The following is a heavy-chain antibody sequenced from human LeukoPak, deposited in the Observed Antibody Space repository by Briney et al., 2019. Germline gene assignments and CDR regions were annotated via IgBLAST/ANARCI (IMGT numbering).Heavy chain of an antibody. D-gene: IGHD2-2*01. J-gene: IGHJ5*02. CDR3: ARRLTQYDCFDP. V-gene: IGHV6-1*01. CDR1: GDSVSSNNAT. CDR2: TYYRSTWYN. Sequence: SQTLSLTCAISGDSVSSNNATWNWIRQSPSRGLEWLGRTYYRSTWYNDYAVSVRGRITVNPDTSKNQFSLHLNSVTPEDTAVYYCARRLTQYDCFDPWGQGILVTVSS.